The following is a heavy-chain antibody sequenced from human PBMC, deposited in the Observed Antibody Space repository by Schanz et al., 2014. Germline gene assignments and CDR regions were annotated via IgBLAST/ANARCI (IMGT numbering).Heavy chain of an antibody. CDR1: GYNITSND. J-gene: IGHJ4*02. D-gene: IGHD3-10*01. CDR3: ARDGRPPFYGSGEHYY. V-gene: IGHV1-8*01. Sequence: QVHLVQSGAEVKKPGASVKVSCKASGYNITSNDVTWVRQATGQGLEWMGWMNPNSGNTGYAQKFQGRVTMTRNTSISTAYMELHILTSEDTAVYYCARDGRPPFYGSGEHYYWGQGTLVTVSS. CDR2: MNPNSGNT.